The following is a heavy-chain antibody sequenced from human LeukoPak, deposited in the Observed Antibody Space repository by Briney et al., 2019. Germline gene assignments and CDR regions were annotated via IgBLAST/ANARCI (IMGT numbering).Heavy chain of an antibody. CDR1: GFTFSTYA. V-gene: IGHV3-23*01. D-gene: IGHD1-26*01. CDR3: AKDRARGGATNFDY. Sequence: GGSLRLSCLASGFTFSTYAMSWVRQAPGKGLEWVSAISGGGDSIYYADSVKGRFTISRDNSKNTLYLQMNSLRAEDTAVYYCAKDRARGGATNFDYWGQGTLVTVSS. J-gene: IGHJ4*02. CDR2: ISGGGDSI.